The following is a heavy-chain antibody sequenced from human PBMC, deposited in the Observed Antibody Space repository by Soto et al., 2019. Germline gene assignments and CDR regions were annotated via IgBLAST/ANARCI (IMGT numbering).Heavy chain of an antibody. D-gene: IGHD3-22*01. Sequence: QVQLVQSGAEVRKPGSSVKVSCKASGGTFSRHAISWVRQAPGQGLEWMGGIIPIFGTANHAQKFQGRVTIIADESTSIVYMELSILRSEDTAMYYCGRGWGYDSNDYYYAYWGQGTLVIVSS. CDR3: GRGWGYDSNDYYYAY. CDR2: IIPIFGTA. J-gene: IGHJ4*02. V-gene: IGHV1-69*01. CDR1: GGTFSRHA.